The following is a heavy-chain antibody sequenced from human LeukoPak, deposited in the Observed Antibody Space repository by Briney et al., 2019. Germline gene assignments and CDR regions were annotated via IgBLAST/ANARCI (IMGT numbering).Heavy chain of an antibody. D-gene: IGHD5-18*01. CDR2: ISGSGGST. V-gene: IGHV3-23*01. CDR1: GFSFSGYG. CDR3: ARERFHLEYSYGRIDY. J-gene: IGHJ4*02. Sequence: GGSLRLSCAASGFSFSGYGMSWVRQAPGKGLEWVSAISGSGGSTYYADSVKGRFTISRDNSKNTLYLQMNSLRADDTAVYYCARERFHLEYSYGRIDYWGQGTLVTVSS.